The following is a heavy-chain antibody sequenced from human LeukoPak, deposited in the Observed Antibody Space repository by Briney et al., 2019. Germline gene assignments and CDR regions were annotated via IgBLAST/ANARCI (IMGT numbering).Heavy chain of an antibody. V-gene: IGHV3-20*04. CDR1: GFTFDDYG. CDR2: INWNGGST. Sequence: GGSLRLSCAASGFTFDDYGMSWVRQAPGKGLEWVSGINWNGGSTGYADSVKGRFTISRDNAKNSLYLQMNSLRAEDTALYYCARVIRVVGATPYYLDYWGQGTLVTVSS. D-gene: IGHD1-26*01. CDR3: ARVIRVVGATPYYLDY. J-gene: IGHJ4*02.